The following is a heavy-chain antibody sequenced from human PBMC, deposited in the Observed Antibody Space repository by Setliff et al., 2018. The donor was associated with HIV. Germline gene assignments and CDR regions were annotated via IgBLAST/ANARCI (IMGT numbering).Heavy chain of an antibody. V-gene: IGHV3-74*01. CDR3: AKKGFCGGGHCHTDWYFYMDD. CDR1: GFTFSSYW. D-gene: IGHD2-21*02. Sequence: PGGSLRLSCVASGFTFSSYWMHWVRQVPGKGLVWVSRINRDASSTDYADSVKGRITISRDNAKNTLYLQMNSLRAEDTAVYYCAKKGFCGGGHCHTDWYFYMDDWGKGTTVTVSS. CDR2: INRDASST. J-gene: IGHJ6*03.